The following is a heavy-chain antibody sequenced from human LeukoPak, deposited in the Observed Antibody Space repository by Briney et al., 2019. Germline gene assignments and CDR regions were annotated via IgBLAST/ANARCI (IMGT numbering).Heavy chain of an antibody. CDR1: GGPISSGGYT. D-gene: IGHD1-14*01. V-gene: IGHV4-30-2*01. CDR3: ARDKPGIDAFDI. J-gene: IGHJ3*02. Sequence: SQTLSLTCAVSGGPISSGGYTWIWIRQPPGKGLDWIGYIYHSGSTYYNPSLKSRVTISVDRSKNQFSLKLSSVTAADTAVYYCARDKPGIDAFDIWGQGTMVTVSS. CDR2: IYHSGST.